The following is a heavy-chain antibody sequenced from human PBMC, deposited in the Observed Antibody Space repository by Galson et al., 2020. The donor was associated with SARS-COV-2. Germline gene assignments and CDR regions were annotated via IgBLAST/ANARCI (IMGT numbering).Heavy chain of an antibody. CDR2: IYYSAIT. J-gene: IGHJ4*02. Sequence: SETLSLTCTVSGGSITTDYWMWIRQPPGKGLEWIGHIYYSAITNYNPSLQSRVTISADTSKNQFSLKLNSVTAADTAMYYCGRTKFYYGPYYWGQGTLVTVSS. CDR3: GRTKFYYGPYY. D-gene: IGHD3-9*01. V-gene: IGHV4-59*01. CDR1: GGSITTDY.